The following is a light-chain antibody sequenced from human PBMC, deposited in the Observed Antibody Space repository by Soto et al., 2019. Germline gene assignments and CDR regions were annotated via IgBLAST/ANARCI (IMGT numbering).Light chain of an antibody. Sequence: DIQMTQSPSTLSASVGDRVIITCRASQSVSGWLAWYRQKPGKAPELLIYSASTLETGDPSRFSGSGSGTDFTLTVSSRQREDLANYYCQQYERYPLTFGGGTKVEIK. V-gene: IGKV1-5*03. CDR3: QQYERYPLT. J-gene: IGKJ4*01. CDR2: SAS. CDR1: QSVSGW.